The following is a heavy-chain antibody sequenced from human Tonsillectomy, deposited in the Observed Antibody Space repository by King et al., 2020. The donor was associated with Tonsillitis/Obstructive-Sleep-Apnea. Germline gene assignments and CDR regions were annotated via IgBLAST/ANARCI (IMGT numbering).Heavy chain of an antibody. D-gene: IGHD2-21*01. CDR2: ISGSGGFT. CDR1: GFTFTSYA. Sequence: VQLVESGGGLVQPGGSLRLSCAASGFTFTSYAMTWVRQAPGKGLEWVSGISGSGGFTYYADSVKGRFTISRDNSKNTLYLQTNSLIAEDTAVYYCAKDSPHCGGDCYYFDFWGQGTLVTVSS. V-gene: IGHV3-23*04. CDR3: AKDSPHCGGDCYYFDF. J-gene: IGHJ4*02.